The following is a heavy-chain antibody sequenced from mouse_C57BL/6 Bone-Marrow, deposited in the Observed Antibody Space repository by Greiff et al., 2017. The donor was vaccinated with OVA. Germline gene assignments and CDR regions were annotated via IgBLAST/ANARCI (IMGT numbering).Heavy chain of an antibody. D-gene: IGHD2-4*01. Sequence: VQVVESGPGLVAPSQSLSITCTVSGFSLTSYAISWVRQPPGKGLEWLGVIWTGGGTNYNSALKSRLSISKDNSKSQVFLKMTSLQTDDTARYYCARNDDYDVHWYFDVWGTGTTVTVSS. V-gene: IGHV2-9-1*01. CDR2: IWTGGGT. CDR1: GFSLTSYA. CDR3: ARNDDYDVHWYFDV. J-gene: IGHJ1*03.